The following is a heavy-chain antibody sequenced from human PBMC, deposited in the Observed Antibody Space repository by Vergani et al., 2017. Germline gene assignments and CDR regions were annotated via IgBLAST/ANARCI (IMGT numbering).Heavy chain of an antibody. CDR2: IFYIGTT. V-gene: IGHV4-31*11. CDR3: ARVDTQVPATSHFYYMDV. CDR1: GGSISSGDHC. D-gene: IGHD6-25*01. J-gene: IGHJ6*03. Sequence: QVQLQESGPGVVKPSQTLSLTCAVSGGSISSGDHCWTWIRQRPGKGLEWIGYIFYIGTTYANPSLRSRLTISVDTSQNQFSLKLRSVTAADTAVYYCARVDTQVPATSHFYYMDVWGKGTTVVVSS.